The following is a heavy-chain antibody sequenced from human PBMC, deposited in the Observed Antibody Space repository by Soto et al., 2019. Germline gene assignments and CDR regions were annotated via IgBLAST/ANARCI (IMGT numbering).Heavy chain of an antibody. CDR2: ISSSSSYI. Sequence: GGSLRLSCAASGFTFSSYSMNWVRQAPGKGLEWVSSISSSSSYIYYADSVKGRFTISRDNAKNSLYLQMNSLRAEDTAVYYCASSGWQWLVKWWGQGTLVTVSS. V-gene: IGHV3-21*01. CDR1: GFTFSSYS. J-gene: IGHJ4*02. D-gene: IGHD6-19*01. CDR3: ASSGWQWLVKW.